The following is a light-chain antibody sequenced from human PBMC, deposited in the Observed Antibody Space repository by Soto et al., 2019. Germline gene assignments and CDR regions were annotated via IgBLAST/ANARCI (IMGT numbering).Light chain of an antibody. CDR2: GNI. V-gene: IGLV1-40*01. CDR3: QSYDTSLSGSV. Sequence: QAVVTQPPSVSGAPGQRVTISCTGSTSNIGASYDVHWYQRLPGTAPKLLIFGNINRPSGVPDRFSGSTSGTSASLAITGLQAEDEADYYCQSYDTSLSGSVFGGGTKVTVL. CDR1: TSNIGASYD. J-gene: IGLJ2*01.